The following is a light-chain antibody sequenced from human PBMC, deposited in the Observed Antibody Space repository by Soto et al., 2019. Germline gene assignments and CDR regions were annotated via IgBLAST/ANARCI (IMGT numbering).Light chain of an antibody. CDR1: QSISSW. J-gene: IGKJ1*01. Sequence: DMQMTQSPSTLSASVGDRVTITCRASQSISSWLAWYQQKPGKAPKLLIYKASSLASGVPSRFSGSGSGTEFPLTISSLQLDDFATYYCQQYNFDSQAFGQGTTVEI. CDR2: KAS. CDR3: QQYNFDSQA. V-gene: IGKV1-5*03.